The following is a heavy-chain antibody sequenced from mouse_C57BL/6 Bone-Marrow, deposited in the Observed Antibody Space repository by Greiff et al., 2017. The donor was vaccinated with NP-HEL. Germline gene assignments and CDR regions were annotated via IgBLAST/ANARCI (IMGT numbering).Heavy chain of an antibody. CDR3: ASYYGSLYAMDY. Sequence: EVQLVESGPGLVKPSQSLSLTCSVTGYSITSGYYWNWIRQFPGNKLEWMGYISYDGSNNYNPSLKNRISITRDTSTNQFFLKLNSVTTEDTATYYCASYYGSLYAMDYWGQGTSVTVSS. D-gene: IGHD2-1*01. CDR2: ISYDGSN. J-gene: IGHJ4*01. CDR1: GYSITSGYY. V-gene: IGHV3-6*01.